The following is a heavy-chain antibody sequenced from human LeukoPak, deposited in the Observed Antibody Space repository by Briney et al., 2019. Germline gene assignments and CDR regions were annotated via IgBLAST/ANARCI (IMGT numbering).Heavy chain of an antibody. CDR3: AKAEDPASEYYDSRNVGADY. Sequence: PGGSLRLSCAASGFTFSSYAMSWVRQAPGKGLEWVSAISGSGGSTYYADSVKGRFTISRDNSKNTLYLQMNSLRAEDTAVYYCAKAEDPASEYYDSRNVGADYWGQGTLVTVSS. CDR2: ISGSGGST. J-gene: IGHJ4*02. V-gene: IGHV3-23*01. CDR1: GFTFSSYA. D-gene: IGHD3-22*01.